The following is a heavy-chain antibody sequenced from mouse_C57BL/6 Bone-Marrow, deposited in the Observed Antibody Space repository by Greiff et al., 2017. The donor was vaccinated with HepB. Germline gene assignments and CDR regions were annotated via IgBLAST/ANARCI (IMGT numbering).Heavy chain of an antibody. CDR2: ISYDGSN. J-gene: IGHJ1*03. V-gene: IGHV3-6*01. CDR3: ARAPITTVVHWYFDV. CDR1: GYSITSGYY. Sequence: VQLQQSGPGLVKPSQSLSLTCSVTGYSITSGYYWNWIRQFPGNKLEWMGYISYDGSNNYNPSLKNRISITRDTSKNQFFLKLNSVTTEDTATYYCARAPITTVVHWYFDVWGTGTTVTVSS. D-gene: IGHD1-1*01.